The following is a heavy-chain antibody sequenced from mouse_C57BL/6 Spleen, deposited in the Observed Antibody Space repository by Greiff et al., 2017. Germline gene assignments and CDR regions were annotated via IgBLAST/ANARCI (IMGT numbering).Heavy chain of an antibody. CDR1: GYTFTSYW. V-gene: IGHV1-50*01. Sequence: QVQLQQPGAELVKPGASVKLSCKASGYTFTSYWMQWVKQRPGQGLEWIGEIDPSDSYTNSNQKFKGKATLTVDTTSTTAYMQLSSLTSEDSAVSYCARGGGYGDYWGQGTTLTVSS. J-gene: IGHJ2*01. D-gene: IGHD2-2*01. CDR3: ARGGGYGDY. CDR2: IDPSDSYT.